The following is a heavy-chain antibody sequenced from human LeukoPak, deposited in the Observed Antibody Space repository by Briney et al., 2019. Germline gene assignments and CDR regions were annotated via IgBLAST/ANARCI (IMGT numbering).Heavy chain of an antibody. CDR3: ARAGVVVVPAATRDFDY. V-gene: IGHV1-18*01. J-gene: IGHJ4*02. D-gene: IGHD2-2*01. CDR2: ISAYNGNT. CDR1: GYTFTSYG. Sequence: GASVKVSCKASGYTFTSYGISWVRQAPGQGLEWMGWISAYNGNTNYAQKLQGRVTMTTDTSTSTAYMEPRSLRSDDTAVYYCARAGVVVVPAATRDFDYWGQGTLVTVSS.